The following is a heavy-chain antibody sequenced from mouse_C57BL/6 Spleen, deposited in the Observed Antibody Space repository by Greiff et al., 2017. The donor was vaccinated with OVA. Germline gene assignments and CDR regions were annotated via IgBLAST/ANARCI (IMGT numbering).Heavy chain of an antibody. J-gene: IGHJ3*01. CDR1: GFSLTSYA. CDR3: DGHYCDSSSFAY. CDR2: IWTGGGT. Sequence: VQLQESGPGLVAPSQSLSITCTVSGFSLTSYAISWVRQPPGKGLEWLGVIWTGGGTNYNSALQSRLSISKDNSKSQAFLKMNSLQTDDTSRYYCDGHYCDSSSFAYWGQGTLVTVSA. D-gene: IGHD1-1*01. V-gene: IGHV2-9-1*01.